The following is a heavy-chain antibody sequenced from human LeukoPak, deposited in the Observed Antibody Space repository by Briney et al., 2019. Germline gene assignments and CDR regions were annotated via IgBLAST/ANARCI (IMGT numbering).Heavy chain of an antibody. CDR2: IKSDGST. CDR3: TRAITYFYGSVTYDWFDA. V-gene: IGHV3-74*01. D-gene: IGHD3-10*01. CDR1: GFTFSSYW. Sequence: GGSLRLSCAASGFTFSSYWMHWVRQTPGKGLMWVARIKSDGSTIYADSVQGRFTISRDNAKNMVYLQMNILRADDTAIYYCTRAITYFYGSVTYDWFDAWGQGTRVTVSS. J-gene: IGHJ5*02.